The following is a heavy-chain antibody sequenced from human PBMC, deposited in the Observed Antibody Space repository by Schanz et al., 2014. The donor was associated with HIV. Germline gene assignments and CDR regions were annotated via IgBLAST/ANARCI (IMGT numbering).Heavy chain of an antibody. J-gene: IGHJ6*02. CDR2: ISSSAYTI. V-gene: IGHV3-11*01. D-gene: IGHD4-17*01. Sequence: QVRLVESGGGVVQPGTSVRLSCAASGFSFSDYYMTWIRQAPGKGLQWVSYISSSAYTIYYADSVKGRFTISRDNAKNSLYLQMNSLRAEDTAVYYCAKEGYGEGYYGMDVWGQGTTVTVSS. CDR1: GFSFSDYY. CDR3: AKEGYGEGYYGMDV.